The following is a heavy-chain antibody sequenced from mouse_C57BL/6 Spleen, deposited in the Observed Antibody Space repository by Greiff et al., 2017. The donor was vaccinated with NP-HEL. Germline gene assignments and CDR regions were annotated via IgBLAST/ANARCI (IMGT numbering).Heavy chain of an antibody. CDR3: ARDFDTTGDYYYAMDY. Sequence: VQLQQSGPELVKPGASVKISCKASGYAFSSSWMNWVKQRPGKGLEWIGRIYPGDGDTNYNGKFKGKATLTADKSSSTAYMQLSSLTSEDSAVYFCARDFDTTGDYYYAMDYWGQGTSVTVSS. CDR1: GYAFSSSW. J-gene: IGHJ4*01. V-gene: IGHV1-82*01. CDR2: IYPGDGDT. D-gene: IGHD1-1*01.